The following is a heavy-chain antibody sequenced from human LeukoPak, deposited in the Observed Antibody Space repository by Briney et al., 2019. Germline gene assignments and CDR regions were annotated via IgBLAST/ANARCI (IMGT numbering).Heavy chain of an antibody. D-gene: IGHD6-19*01. CDR2: INPNSGGT. CDR3: AREYSSGWPGYYMDV. V-gene: IGHV1-2*06. CDR1: GGTFSSYA. Sequence: GASVKVSCKASGGTFSSYAISWVRQAPGQGLEWMGRINPNSGGTNYAQKFQGRVTMTRDTSISTAYMELSRLRSDDTAVYYCAREYSSGWPGYYMDVWGKGTTVTVSS. J-gene: IGHJ6*03.